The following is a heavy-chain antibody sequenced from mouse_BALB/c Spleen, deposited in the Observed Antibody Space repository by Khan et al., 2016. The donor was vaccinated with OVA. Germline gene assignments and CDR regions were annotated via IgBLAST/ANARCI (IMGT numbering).Heavy chain of an antibody. D-gene: IGHD3-3*01. Sequence: VQLKQSGPELMKPGASVNISCKASGYSFTSYYIHWVKQSHGKSLEWIGYIDPFNGGTDYNQKFKGKATLTVDKSANTAYMHLSSLTSEDSAVCYGARGTFDYWGQGTLVTVSA. CDR1: GYSFTSYY. CDR3: ARGTFDY. J-gene: IGHJ3*01. V-gene: IGHV1S135*01. CDR2: IDPFNGGT.